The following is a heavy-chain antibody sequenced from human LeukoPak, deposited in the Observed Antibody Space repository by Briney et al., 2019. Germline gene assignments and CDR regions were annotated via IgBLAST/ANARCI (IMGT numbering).Heavy chain of an antibody. V-gene: IGHV5-51*01. D-gene: IGHD6-19*01. Sequence: EESLKISCKPSGYRFTSSWIGWVRQMTGKGLEWMGIIYPVDSETIYSPSFQGQVTISVGKSFSTAYLQWSSLKASDTAMYYCARQYITGWQSFDYWGQGTLVTVSS. CDR3: ARQYITGWQSFDY. J-gene: IGHJ4*02. CDR1: GYRFTSSW. CDR2: IYPVDSET.